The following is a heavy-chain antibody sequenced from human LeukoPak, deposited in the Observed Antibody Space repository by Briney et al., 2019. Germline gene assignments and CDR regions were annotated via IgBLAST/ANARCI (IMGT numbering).Heavy chain of an antibody. D-gene: IGHD2-2*01. CDR2: IYYSWST. CDR3: ARVACSSASCPKRGTFDY. Sequence: SETLSLTCTVSGGSISSYYWNWIRQPPGQGLEWIGYIYYSWSTNYNPSLESRVTISVHTSRNQFSLNLTSVTAADTAIYYCARVACSSASCPKRGTFDYWGQGTLVTVSS. J-gene: IGHJ4*02. CDR1: GGSISSYY. V-gene: IGHV4-59*01.